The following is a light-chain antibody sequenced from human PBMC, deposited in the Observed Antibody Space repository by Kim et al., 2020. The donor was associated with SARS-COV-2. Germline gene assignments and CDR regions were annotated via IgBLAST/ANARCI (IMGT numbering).Light chain of an antibody. CDR1: QSANSN. CDR2: GAS. CDR3: QQYDKWPLT. J-gene: IGKJ4*01. Sequence: GAPGERATLSGRASQSANSNLAWYQQKPGQAPRLLIYGASTRATDIPARFSGSGSGTDFTLTISCLQSEDFAVYYCQQYDKWPLTFGGGTRVEIK. V-gene: IGKV3-15*01.